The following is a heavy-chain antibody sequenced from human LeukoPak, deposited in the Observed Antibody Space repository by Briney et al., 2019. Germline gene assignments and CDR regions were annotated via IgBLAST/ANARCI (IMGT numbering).Heavy chain of an antibody. CDR1: GFILSQYG. CDR3: ARGDDSGYYDYFDY. J-gene: IGHJ4*02. D-gene: IGHD3-22*01. Sequence: GGSLRLSCAASGFILSQYGFNWVRQAPGKGLEWVSTIYTGGNTYYAASVKGRFTISRDFSKNTVFLHMNSLRAEDTAMYYCARGDDSGYYDYFDYWGQGALVTVSS. V-gene: IGHV3-53*01. CDR2: IYTGGNT.